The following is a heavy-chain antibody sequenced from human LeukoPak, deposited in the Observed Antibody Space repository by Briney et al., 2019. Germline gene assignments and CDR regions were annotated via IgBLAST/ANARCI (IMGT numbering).Heavy chain of an antibody. Sequence: GGSLRLSCAASGFTFSSYSMNWVRQAPGRGLEWVSYISSGTTIFYADSVEGRFTISRDNAKNSVYLQMNSLRDEDTAVYFCAKDPPITGPFEYWGQGTLVTVSS. J-gene: IGHJ4*02. V-gene: IGHV3-48*02. CDR2: ISSGTTI. CDR1: GFTFSSYS. CDR3: AKDPPITGPFEY. D-gene: IGHD5-24*01.